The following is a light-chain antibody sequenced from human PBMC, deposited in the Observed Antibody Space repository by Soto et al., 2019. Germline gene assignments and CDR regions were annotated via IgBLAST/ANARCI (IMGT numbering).Light chain of an antibody. V-gene: IGLV2-8*01. CDR3: TSYAGRNIWV. J-gene: IGLJ3*02. CDR1: SSDVGAYKY. CDR2: EVS. Sequence: QSALTQPPSASGSPGQSVTISCTGTSSDVGAYKYVSWYQQYPGKAPKLMIYEVSKRPSGVPDRFSGSKSGNTASLTVSGLQAEDEADYYCTSYAGRNIWVFGGGTKLTVL.